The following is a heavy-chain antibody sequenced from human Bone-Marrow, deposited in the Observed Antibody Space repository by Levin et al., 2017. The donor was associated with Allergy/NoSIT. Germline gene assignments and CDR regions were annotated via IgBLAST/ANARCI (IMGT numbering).Heavy chain of an antibody. J-gene: IGHJ4*02. CDR3: AATGKYYDNNGNYDYFDY. Sequence: GESLKISCKASGFTFSNYAIHWVRQAPGQRPEWMGWINAGNGDTKYSQKFGRRVTITWDTSATTAYMKLSSLRSEDTAVYYCAATGKYYDNNGNYDYFDYWGQGTLVTVSS. V-gene: IGHV1-3*01. D-gene: IGHD3-22*01. CDR2: INAGNGDT. CDR1: GFTFSNYA.